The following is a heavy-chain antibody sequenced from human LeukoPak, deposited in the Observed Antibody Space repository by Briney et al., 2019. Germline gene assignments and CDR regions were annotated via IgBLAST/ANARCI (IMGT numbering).Heavy chain of an antibody. CDR2: ISYDGSNK. CDR1: GFTFSSYA. V-gene: IGHV3-30-3*02. CDR3: AKWVATTHYFDC. Sequence: GGSLRLSCAASGFTFSSYAMHWVRQAPGKGLEWVAVISYDGSNKYYADSVKGGFTISRDNSKNTLYLQRNSLRAEDTAVYYCAKWVATTHYFDCWGQGTLVTVSS. D-gene: IGHD5-12*01. J-gene: IGHJ4*02.